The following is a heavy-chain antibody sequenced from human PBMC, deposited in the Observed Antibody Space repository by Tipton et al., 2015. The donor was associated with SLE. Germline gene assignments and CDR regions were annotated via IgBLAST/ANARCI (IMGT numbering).Heavy chain of an antibody. V-gene: IGHV4-4*07. J-gene: IGHJ4*02. D-gene: IGHD1-26*01. CDR1: GGSISSYC. Sequence: LRLSCTVSGGSISSYCWSWIRQPAGKGLEWIGRIYTSGSTNYNPSLKSRVTMSVDTSKNQFSLKLSSVTAADTAVYYCARDPGGSYSEGFDYWGQGTLVTVSS. CDR2: IYTSGST. CDR3: ARDPGGSYSEGFDY.